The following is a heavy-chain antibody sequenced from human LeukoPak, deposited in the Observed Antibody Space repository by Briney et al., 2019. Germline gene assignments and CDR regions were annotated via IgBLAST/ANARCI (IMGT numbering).Heavy chain of an antibody. D-gene: IGHD3-10*01. CDR1: GFTFSSYG. CDR2: LKQDGSEI. Sequence: GGSLRLSCAASGFTFSSYGMHWVRQAPGKGLEWVANLKQDGSEIYYVDSVKGRFTISRDNAKNSLYLQMNSLRAEDTAVYYCARDVYDSGRGAFDILGQGTMVTVSS. CDR3: ARDVYDSGRGAFDI. J-gene: IGHJ3*02. V-gene: IGHV3-7*01.